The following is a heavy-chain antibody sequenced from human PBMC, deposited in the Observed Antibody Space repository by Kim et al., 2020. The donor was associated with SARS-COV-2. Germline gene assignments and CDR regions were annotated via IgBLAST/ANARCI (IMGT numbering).Heavy chain of an antibody. V-gene: IGHV4-39*01. J-gene: IGHJ4*01. CDR3: ARQGSGTTRGGPWDY. CDR1: GGSITSSSYY. CDR2: IYYGGST. Sequence: SETLSLTCTVSGGSITSSSYYWDWIRQPPGKGLEWIGSIYYGGSTYYNPSLKSRVTISVDTSETRFSLKLSSVTAADTAVYYCARQGSGTTRGGPWDYWG. D-gene: IGHD1-1*01.